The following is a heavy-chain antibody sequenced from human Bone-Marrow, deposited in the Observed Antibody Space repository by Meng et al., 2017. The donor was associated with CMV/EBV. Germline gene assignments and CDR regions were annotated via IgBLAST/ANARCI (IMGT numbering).Heavy chain of an antibody. CDR3: AERRTAPLLWFGETRFDY. V-gene: IGHV1-8*01. CDR1: GYTFTSYD. CDR2: MNPNSGKT. J-gene: IGHJ4*02. D-gene: IGHD3-10*01. Sequence: ASVKVSCKASGYTFTSYDINWVRQATGQGLEWMGWMNPNSGKTGYAQKFQGRVTMTRHTTISKAYTELSSLRSEDTAVYYCAERRTAPLLWFGETRFDYWGQGTLVTVSS.